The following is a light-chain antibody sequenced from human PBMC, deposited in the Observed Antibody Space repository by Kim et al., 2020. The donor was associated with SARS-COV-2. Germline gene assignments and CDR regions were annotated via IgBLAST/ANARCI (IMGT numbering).Light chain of an antibody. J-gene: IGKJ3*01. CDR2: GAS. Sequence: EIVLTQSPGTLSLSPGERATLSCRASQSVSSSYLAWYQQKPGQTPRLLIYGASSRATGIPDRFRGSGSGTDFTLTISRLEPEDFAVYYCQLFGSSPPITFGPGTKVDIK. CDR1: QSVSSSY. V-gene: IGKV3-20*01. CDR3: QLFGSSPPIT.